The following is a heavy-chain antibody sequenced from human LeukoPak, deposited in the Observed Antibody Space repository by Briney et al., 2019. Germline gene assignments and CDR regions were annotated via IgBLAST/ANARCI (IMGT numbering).Heavy chain of an antibody. D-gene: IGHD2-21*02. CDR3: SRGVVVTAIDAFDI. Sequence: GASVKVSCKASGYTFSSYSMRWVRQAPGQGLEWMGIINPSGGSTRYAQKFQGRVTMTRDTSTSTVYMELSSLRSEDTAVYYCSRGVVVTAIDAFDIWGQGTMVTVSS. CDR1: GYTFSSYS. CDR2: INPSGGST. V-gene: IGHV1-46*01. J-gene: IGHJ3*02.